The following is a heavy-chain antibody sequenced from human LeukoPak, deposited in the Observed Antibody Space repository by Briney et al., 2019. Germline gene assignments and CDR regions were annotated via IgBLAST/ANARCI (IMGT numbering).Heavy chain of an antibody. V-gene: IGHV4-59*01. Sequence: SETLSLTCAVSGGSISYYYWSWIRQSPGKGLEWIGYIYYSGTTNYNPSLKSRVTISVDTSKDQFSLQLRSVTAADTAVYYCAREDPQTTVPEGMDVWGQGTTVTVSS. J-gene: IGHJ6*02. D-gene: IGHD4-17*01. CDR1: GGSISYYY. CDR3: AREDPQTTVPEGMDV. CDR2: IYYSGTT.